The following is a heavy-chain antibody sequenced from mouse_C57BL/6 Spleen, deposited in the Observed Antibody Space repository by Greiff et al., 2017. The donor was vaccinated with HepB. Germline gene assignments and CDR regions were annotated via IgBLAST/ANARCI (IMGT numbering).Heavy chain of an antibody. CDR1: GYTFTSYW. CDR3: ASPYDYDGYFDV. Sequence: QVQLKQPGAELVKPGASVKLSCKASGYTFTSYWMQWVKQRPGQGLEWIGEIDPSDSYTNYNQKFKGKATLTVDTSSSTAYMQLSSLTSEDSAVYYCASPYDYDGYFDVWGTGTTVTVSS. CDR2: IDPSDSYT. V-gene: IGHV1-50*01. J-gene: IGHJ1*03. D-gene: IGHD2-4*01.